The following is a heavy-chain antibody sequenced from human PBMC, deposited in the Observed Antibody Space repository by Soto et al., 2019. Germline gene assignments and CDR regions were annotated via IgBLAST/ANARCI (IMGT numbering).Heavy chain of an antibody. CDR2: IYYSGST. D-gene: IGHD3-22*01. CDR3: ARGHPMIESSGWYFDY. Sequence: TSETLSLTCTVSGGSISSGDYYWSWIRQPPGKGLEWIGYIYYSGSTYYNPSLKSRVTISVDTSKNQFSLKLSSVTAADTAVYYCARGHPMIESSGWYFDYWGQGTLVTVYS. CDR1: GGSISSGDYY. V-gene: IGHV4-30-4*01. J-gene: IGHJ4*02.